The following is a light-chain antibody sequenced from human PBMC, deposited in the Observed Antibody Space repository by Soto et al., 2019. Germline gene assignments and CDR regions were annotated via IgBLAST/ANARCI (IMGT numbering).Light chain of an antibody. J-gene: IGKJ1*01. CDR2: GAS. CDR3: HQYGSAPAWT. CDR1: QSISSSY. V-gene: IGKV3-20*01. Sequence: EIVLTQSPGTLSLFPGERATLSCRASQSISSSYLAWYQQKPGQAPRLLIYGASSRATGSPDRFSGAGSATDFTLTLSRLEPEDCAVYYCHQYGSAPAWTFGQGTKVEIK.